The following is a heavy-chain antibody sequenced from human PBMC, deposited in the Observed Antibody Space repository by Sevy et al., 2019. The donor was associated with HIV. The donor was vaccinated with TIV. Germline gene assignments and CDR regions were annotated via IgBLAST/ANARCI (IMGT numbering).Heavy chain of an antibody. CDR1: GGSISSSRYY. CDR3: AREVSYYDSSGYYQHPVYYFDY. CDR2: IYYSGST. V-gene: IGHV4-39*02. D-gene: IGHD3-22*01. Sequence: SETLSLTCTVSGGSISSSRYYWGWIRQPPGKGLEWIGSIYYSGSTYYNPSLKSRVTISVDTSKNQFSLKLSSVTAADTAVYYCAREVSYYDSSGYYQHPVYYFDYWGQGTLVTVSS. J-gene: IGHJ4*02.